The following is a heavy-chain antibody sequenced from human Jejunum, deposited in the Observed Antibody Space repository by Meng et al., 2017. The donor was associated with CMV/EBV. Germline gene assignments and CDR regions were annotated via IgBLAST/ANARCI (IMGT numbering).Heavy chain of an antibody. CDR2: ISGSGGST. CDR1: GFTFSSYA. CDR3: ATLGIAAAGTVDY. V-gene: IGHV3-23*01. D-gene: IGHD6-13*01. J-gene: IGHJ4*02. Sequence: ASGFTFSSYAMSWVRQAPGKGLEWVSAISGSGGSTYYADSVKGRFTISRDNSKNTLYLQMNSLRAEDTAVYYCATLGIAAAGTVDYWGQGTLVTVSS.